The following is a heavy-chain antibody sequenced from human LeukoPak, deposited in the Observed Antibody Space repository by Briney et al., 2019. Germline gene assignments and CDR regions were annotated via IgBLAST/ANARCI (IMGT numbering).Heavy chain of an antibody. CDR2: ISWNSGSI. CDR3: AKDMGGSSLSYYFDY. V-gene: IGHV3-9*01. Sequence: GGYLRRSCAASGFTFDDYAMHWVRQAPGKGLEWASGISWNSGSIGYADSVKGRFTISRDNAKNSLYLQMNSLRAEDTALYYCAKDMGGSSLSYYFDYWGQGTLVTVSS. CDR1: GFTFDDYA. D-gene: IGHD1-26*01. J-gene: IGHJ4*02.